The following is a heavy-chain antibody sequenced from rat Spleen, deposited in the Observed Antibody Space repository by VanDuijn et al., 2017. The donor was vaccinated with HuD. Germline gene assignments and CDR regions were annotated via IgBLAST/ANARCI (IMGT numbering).Heavy chain of an antibody. Sequence: EVQLVQSGGGLVQPGKSLKLSCAALGFTFSDYGMAWVRQAPTKGLEWVATISTGGGDTYYRDSVRGRFTISRDNAKSTLYLQLDSLRSEDTATYYCARGGYTTDYFYVGWFAYWGQGTLVTVSS. J-gene: IGHJ3*01. V-gene: IGHV5S23*01. D-gene: IGHD1-6*01. CDR2: ISTGGGDT. CDR1: GFTFSDYG. CDR3: ARGGYTTDYFYVGWFAY.